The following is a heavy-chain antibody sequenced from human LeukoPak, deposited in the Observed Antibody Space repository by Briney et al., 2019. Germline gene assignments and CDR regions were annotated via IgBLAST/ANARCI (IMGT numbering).Heavy chain of an antibody. V-gene: IGHV3-21*01. CDR2: ISSSSSYI. D-gene: IGHD3-22*01. J-gene: IGHJ6*02. CDR3: ARIATYYYDSSGYYWRYGMDV. Sequence: GGSLRLSCAASGFTFSSYSMNWVRQAPGKGLEWVSSISSSSSYIYYADSVKGRFTISRDNAKNSLYLQMNSLRAEDTAVYYCARIATYYYDSSGYYWRYGMDVWGQGTTVTVSS. CDR1: GFTFSSYS.